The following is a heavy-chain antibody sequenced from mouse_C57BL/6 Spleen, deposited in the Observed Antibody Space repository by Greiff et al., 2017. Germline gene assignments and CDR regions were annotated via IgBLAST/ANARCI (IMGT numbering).Heavy chain of an antibody. D-gene: IGHD1-1*01. CDR1: GYTFTDYE. Sequence: QVQLQQSGAELVRPGASVTLSCKASGYTFTDYEMHWVKQTPVHGLEWIGAIDPETGGTAYNQKFKGKAILTADKSSSTAYMELRSLTSEDSAVYYCTRDVLRFPFYVWGTGTTVTASS. CDR2: IDPETGGT. J-gene: IGHJ1*03. V-gene: IGHV1-15*01. CDR3: TRDVLRFPFYV.